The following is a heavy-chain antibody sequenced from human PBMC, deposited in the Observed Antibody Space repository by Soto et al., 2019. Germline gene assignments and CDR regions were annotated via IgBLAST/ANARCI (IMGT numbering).Heavy chain of an antibody. V-gene: IGHV3-23*01. D-gene: IGHD6-6*01. CDR3: AKSVIAARFYYYGMDV. CDR2: ISGSGGST. CDR1: GFTFSSYA. J-gene: IGHJ6*02. Sequence: GGSLRLSCAASGFTFSSYAMSWVRQAPGKGLEWVSAISGSGGSTYYADSVKGRFTISRDNSRNTLYLQMNSLRAEDTAVYYCAKSVIAARFYYYGMDVWGQGTTVTVSS.